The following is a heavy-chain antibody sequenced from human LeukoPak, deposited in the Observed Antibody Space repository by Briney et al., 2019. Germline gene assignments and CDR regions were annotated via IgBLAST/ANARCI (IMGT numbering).Heavy chain of an antibody. D-gene: IGHD2-15*01. J-gene: IGHJ4*02. CDR3: ASGYCSGGSCPQDPFDY. V-gene: IGHV1-69*04. CDR2: IIPIHGIA. CDR1: GGTFSSYA. Sequence: SVKVSCKASGGTFSSYAISWVRQAPGQGLEWMGRIIPIHGIANYAQKFQGRVTITADKSTSTAYMELSSLRSEDTAVYYCASGYCSGGSCPQDPFDYWGQGTLVTVSS.